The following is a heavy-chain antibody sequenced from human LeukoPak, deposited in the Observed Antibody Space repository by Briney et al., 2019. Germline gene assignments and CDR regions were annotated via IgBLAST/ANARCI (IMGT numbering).Heavy chain of an antibody. Sequence: GASVKVSCQASGYTFTCYYMHWVRQAPGQGLEWMGIINPSGGSTSYAQKFQGRVTMTRDTSTSTVYMELSSLRSEDTAVYYWARVPKNTIYGMDVWGQGTTVTVSS. CDR3: ARVPKNTIYGMDV. CDR2: INPSGGST. J-gene: IGHJ6*02. V-gene: IGHV1-46*01. CDR1: GYTFTCYY. D-gene: IGHD1/OR15-1a*01.